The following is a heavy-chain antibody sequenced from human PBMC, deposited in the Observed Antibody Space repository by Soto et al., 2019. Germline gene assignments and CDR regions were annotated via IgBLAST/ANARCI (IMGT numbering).Heavy chain of an antibody. CDR3: ARGDVLRFLHYYYMDV. Sequence: GASVKVSCKASGYTFTSYDINWVRQATGQGLEWMGWMNPNSGNTGYAQKFQGRVTMTRNTSISTAYMELSSLRSEDTAVYYCARGDVLRFLHYYYMDVWGKGTTVTVSS. CDR1: GYTFTSYD. J-gene: IGHJ6*03. V-gene: IGHV1-8*01. CDR2: MNPNSGNT. D-gene: IGHD3-3*01.